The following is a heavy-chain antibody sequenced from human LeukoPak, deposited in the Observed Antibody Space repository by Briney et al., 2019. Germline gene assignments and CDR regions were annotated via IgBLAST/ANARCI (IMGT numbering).Heavy chain of an antibody. Sequence: SGGSLRLXCAASGFTFSSYWMHWVRQAPGKGLVWVSRINSDGSSSNYADSVKGRFTISRDNAKNTLYLQMNSLRAEDTAVYYCARSFSLDYFDSWGQGTLVTVSS. CDR1: GFTFSSYW. CDR3: ARSFSLDYFDS. CDR2: INSDGSSS. D-gene: IGHD3-16*01. V-gene: IGHV3-74*01. J-gene: IGHJ4*02.